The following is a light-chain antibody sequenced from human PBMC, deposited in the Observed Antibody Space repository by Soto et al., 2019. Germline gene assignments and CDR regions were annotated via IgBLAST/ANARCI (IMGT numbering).Light chain of an antibody. J-gene: IGKJ3*01. CDR2: AAS. V-gene: IGKV1-27*01. Sequence: DIQMTQSPSSLSASVGDRVTITCRASQAVNNYLAWYQQKPGRAPKLLIYAASTLQSGVPSRFIGGGSGTDFTLTISSLQPEDVATYYCQKYNNGPPATFGRGTKV. CDR1: QAVNNY. CDR3: QKYNNGPPAT.